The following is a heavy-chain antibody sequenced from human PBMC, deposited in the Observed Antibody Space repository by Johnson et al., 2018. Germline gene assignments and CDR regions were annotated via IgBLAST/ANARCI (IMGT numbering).Heavy chain of an antibody. CDR3: AGDNSGGYCRFGYYDGMDV. D-gene: IGHD1-26*01. Sequence: QVQLVESGAEVKKPGSSVKVSCKASGGTFSSYAISWVRQAPVQGLEWMGGIIPIFGTANYAQKFQGRVTITADESTSTAYMELSSLRSGDTAVYYCAGDNSGGYCRFGYYDGMDVWGQGTTVTVSS. V-gene: IGHV1-69*01. J-gene: IGHJ6*02. CDR1: GGTFSSYA. CDR2: IIPIFGTA.